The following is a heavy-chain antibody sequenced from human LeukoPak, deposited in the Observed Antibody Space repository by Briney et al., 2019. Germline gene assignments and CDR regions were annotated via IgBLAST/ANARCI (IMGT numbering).Heavy chain of an antibody. CDR1: GGSISSSSYY. Sequence: PSETLSLTCTVSGGSISSSSYYWGWIRQPPGKGLEWIGSIYYSGSTYYNPSLKSRVTISVDTSKNQFSLKLSSVTAADTAVYYCVRHEEYSYGYRKKTGVVSAYFDYWGQGTLVTVSS. CDR3: VRHEEYSYGYRKKTGVVSAYFDY. D-gene: IGHD5-18*01. J-gene: IGHJ4*02. V-gene: IGHV4-39*01. CDR2: IYYSGST.